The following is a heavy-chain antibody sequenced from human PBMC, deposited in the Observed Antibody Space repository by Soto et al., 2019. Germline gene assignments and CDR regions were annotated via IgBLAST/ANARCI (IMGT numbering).Heavy chain of an antibody. J-gene: IGHJ6*02. D-gene: IGHD3-9*01. V-gene: IGHV1-69*13. CDR3: ARRYFDWSSYYYYGMDV. CDR1: GGTFSSYA. Sequence: GASVKVSCKASGGTFSSYAISWVRQAPGQGLEWMGGIIPIFGTANYAQKFQGRVTITADESTSTAYMELSSLRSEDTAVYYCARRYFDWSSYYYYGMDVWGQGTTVTVSS. CDR2: IIPIFGTA.